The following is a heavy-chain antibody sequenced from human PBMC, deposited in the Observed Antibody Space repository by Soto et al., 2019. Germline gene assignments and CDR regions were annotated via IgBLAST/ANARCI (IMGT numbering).Heavy chain of an antibody. Sequence: SETLSLTCTVSGVSISSYYWSWLRQPPGKGLEWIGYIYYSGSTNYNPSLKSRVTISVDTSKNQFSLKLSSVTAADTAVYYCARQQRAAIAPSPFDYWGQGTLVTVSS. D-gene: IGHD2-2*01. CDR2: IYYSGST. CDR3: ARQQRAAIAPSPFDY. V-gene: IGHV4-59*01. CDR1: GVSISSYY. J-gene: IGHJ4*02.